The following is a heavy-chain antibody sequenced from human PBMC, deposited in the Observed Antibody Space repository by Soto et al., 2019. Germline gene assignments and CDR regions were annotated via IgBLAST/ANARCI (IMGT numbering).Heavy chain of an antibody. CDR2: IRSKANSYAT. Sequence: EVQLVESGGGLVQPGGSLKLSCAASGFTFSGSAMHWVRQASGKGLEWVGRIRSKANSYATAYAASVKGRLTISRDDSKNTAYLQMNSLTTEDTAVYYCTRRGGSSSSGYYYYGMDVWGQGTTVTVSS. V-gene: IGHV3-73*02. D-gene: IGHD6-6*01. J-gene: IGHJ6*02. CDR3: TRRGGSSSSGYYYYGMDV. CDR1: GFTFSGSA.